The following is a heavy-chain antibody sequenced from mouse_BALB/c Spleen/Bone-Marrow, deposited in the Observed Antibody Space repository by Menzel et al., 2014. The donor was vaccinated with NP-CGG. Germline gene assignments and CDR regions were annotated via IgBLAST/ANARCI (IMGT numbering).Heavy chain of an antibody. CDR1: GFSLTSYG. CDR3: ARGSYYEGAMDY. D-gene: IGHD1-1*01. J-gene: IGHJ4*01. CDR2: IWAGGST. Sequence: VKLVDSGPGLVSPSQRLSITCTVSGFSLTSYGVHWVRQPPGKVLEWLGVIWAGGSTNYNSALMSRLSISKDNSKSQVFLKMNSLQTDDTAMYYCARGSYYEGAMDYWGQGTSVTVSS. V-gene: IGHV2-9*02.